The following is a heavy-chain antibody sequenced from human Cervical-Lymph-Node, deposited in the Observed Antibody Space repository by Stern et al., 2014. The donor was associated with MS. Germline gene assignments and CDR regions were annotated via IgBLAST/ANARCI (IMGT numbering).Heavy chain of an antibody. J-gene: IGHJ4*02. Sequence: QVQLVESGGGVVQPGGSLRLSCAASTFTFSISAMHWVRQAPGKGLEWVAVISSDGNKKYYADSVRGRITISRDNSRNMLFLQMNSVRAEDTAVFYCATGYYDSSGYYYRGPDYWGQGTLVTVSS. D-gene: IGHD3-22*01. V-gene: IGHV3-30*04. CDR3: ATGYYDSSGYYYRGPDY. CDR2: ISSDGNKK. CDR1: TFTFSISA.